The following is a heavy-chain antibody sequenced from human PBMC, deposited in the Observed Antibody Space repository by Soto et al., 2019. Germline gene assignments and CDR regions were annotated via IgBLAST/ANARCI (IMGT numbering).Heavy chain of an antibody. Sequence: QITLKESGPTVVKPTQTLTLTCTFSGFSLTTGGVSVGWIRQPPGKGLEWLAVIYWDDDKGYSPSLRRRLAITRDPSRNQVDLTFTNMYPGDTATYFCAYKEGELVAGVPLWTTRFSSWGPGALVTVSS. D-gene: IGHD6-19*01. J-gene: IGHJ5*02. CDR2: IYWDDDK. V-gene: IGHV2-5*02. CDR1: GFSLTTGGVS. CDR3: AYKEGELVAGVPLWTTRFSS.